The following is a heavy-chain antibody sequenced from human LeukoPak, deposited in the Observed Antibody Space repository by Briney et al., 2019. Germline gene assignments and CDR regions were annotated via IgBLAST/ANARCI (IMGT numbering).Heavy chain of an antibody. CDR3: ATEIPSPIFGVVITPHYYGMDV. CDR2: FDPEDGET. V-gene: IGHV1-24*01. J-gene: IGHJ6*02. D-gene: IGHD3-3*01. CDR1: GYTLTELS. Sequence: ASVKVSCKVSGYTLTELSMHWVRQAPGKGLEWMGGFDPEDGETIYAQKFQGRVTMTEDTSTDTAYMELSSLRSEDTAVYYCATEIPSPIFGVVITPHYYGMDVWGQGTTVTVSS.